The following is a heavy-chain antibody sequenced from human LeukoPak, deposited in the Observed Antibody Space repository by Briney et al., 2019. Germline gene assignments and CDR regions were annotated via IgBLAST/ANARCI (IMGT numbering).Heavy chain of an antibody. CDR3: AKASLRYFDWLFDY. J-gene: IGHJ4*02. Sequence: GGSLRLSCAASGFTFSSYAMGWVRQAPGKGLEWVSAISGSGGSTYYADSVKGRFTISRDNSKNTLYPQMNSLRAEDTAVYYCAKASLRYFDWLFDYWGQGTLVTVSS. V-gene: IGHV3-23*01. CDR2: ISGSGGST. D-gene: IGHD3-9*01. CDR1: GFTFSSYA.